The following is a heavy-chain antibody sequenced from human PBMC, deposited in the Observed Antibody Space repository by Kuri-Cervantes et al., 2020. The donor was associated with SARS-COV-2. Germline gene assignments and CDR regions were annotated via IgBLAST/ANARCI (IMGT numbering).Heavy chain of an antibody. CDR3: ARGRQPRSAYYYYYGMDV. D-gene: IGHD1-26*01. V-gene: IGHV4-31*03. Sequence: LRLSCTVSGGSISSGGYYWSWIRQHPGKGLEWIGYIYYSGSTYYNPSLKSRVTISVDTSKNQFSLKLSSVTAADTAVYYCARGRQPRSAYYYYYGMDVWGQGTTVTVSS. CDR1: GGSISSGGYY. J-gene: IGHJ6*02. CDR2: IYYSGST.